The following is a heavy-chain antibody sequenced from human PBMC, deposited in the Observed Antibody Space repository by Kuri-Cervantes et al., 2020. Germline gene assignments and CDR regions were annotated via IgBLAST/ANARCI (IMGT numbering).Heavy chain of an antibody. D-gene: IGHD6-19*01. Sequence: GGSLRLSCAVSGFTFSTYAMNWVRQAPGKGLEWVSSISRNSDYIYYADSVKGRFTISRDNSKNTLYLQMNSLRAEDTAVYYCARVADDSSGWYIGAGGFDPWGQGTLVTVSS. J-gene: IGHJ5*02. CDR2: ISRNSDYI. CDR1: GFTFSTYA. CDR3: ARVADDSSGWYIGAGGFDP. V-gene: IGHV3-21*04.